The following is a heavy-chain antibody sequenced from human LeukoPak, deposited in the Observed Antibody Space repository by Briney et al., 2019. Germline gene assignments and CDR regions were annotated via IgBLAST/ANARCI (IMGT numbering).Heavy chain of an antibody. CDR1: GGTFSSYA. Sequence: ASVKVSCKASGGTFSSYAISWVQQAPGQGLEWMGRTNPNSGVTHSAQTFQGRVTLTRVTSINTAYLELSSLRPDDTAVYFCARGYSTSYFDFWGQGSLVTVSS. D-gene: IGHD5-12*01. J-gene: IGHJ4*02. V-gene: IGHV1-2*06. CDR2: TNPNSGVT. CDR3: ARGYSTSYFDF.